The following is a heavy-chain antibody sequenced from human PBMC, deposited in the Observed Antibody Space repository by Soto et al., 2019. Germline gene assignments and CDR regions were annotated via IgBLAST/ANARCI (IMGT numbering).Heavy chain of an antibody. J-gene: IGHJ3*02. Sequence: GGSLRLSCAASGFTFSDYYMSWIRQAPGKGLEWVSYISSSGSTLYYAESVKGRFTISRDNAKNSLYLQMNSLRAEDTAVYYCASAPRTGDAFDIWGQGTMVTVSS. V-gene: IGHV3-11*01. D-gene: IGHD3-10*01. CDR1: GFTFSDYY. CDR3: ASAPRTGDAFDI. CDR2: ISSSGSTL.